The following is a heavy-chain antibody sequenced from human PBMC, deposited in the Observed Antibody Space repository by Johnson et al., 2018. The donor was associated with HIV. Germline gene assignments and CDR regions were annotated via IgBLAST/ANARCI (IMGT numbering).Heavy chain of an antibody. D-gene: IGHD3-16*01. J-gene: IGHJ3*02. CDR2: IGTAGDT. CDR3: AREKLGAWGDVFDI. V-gene: IGHV3-13*01. Sequence: VKLVESGGGLVQPGGSLRLSCAASGFTFSSYDMHWVRQSTGKGLEWVSAIGTAGDTSYPASVKGLFTISRENAKNSLYLQMNSLRAGDTAVYYCAREKLGAWGDVFDIWGQGTLVTNSS. CDR1: GFTFSSYD.